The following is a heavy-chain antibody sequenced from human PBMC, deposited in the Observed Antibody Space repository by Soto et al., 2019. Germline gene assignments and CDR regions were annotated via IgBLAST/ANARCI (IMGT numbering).Heavy chain of an antibody. V-gene: IGHV3-23*01. D-gene: IGHD1-1*01. J-gene: IGHJ4*02. CDR1: GFTLSISA. CDR2: ISGSGGST. Sequence: PGGSMRLSCAASGFTLSISAMDWVRQAPGKGLEWVSVISGSGGSTYYADSVKGRFTISRDNSKNTLYLQMNSLRAEDTAVYYCAKRATGTSFDYWGQGTLVTVSS. CDR3: AKRATGTSFDY.